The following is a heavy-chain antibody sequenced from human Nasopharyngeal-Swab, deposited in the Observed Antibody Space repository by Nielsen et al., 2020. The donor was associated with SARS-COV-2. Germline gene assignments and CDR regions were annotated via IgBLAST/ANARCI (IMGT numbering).Heavy chain of an antibody. D-gene: IGHD4-11*01. CDR2: ISSDGSYK. Sequence: RGSLRLSCAVSGLTFATMHWVRQAPGKGLEWVAVISSDGSYKNYADSVKGRFTISRDNSKNTVDLLMDSLTPEDTAVYFCARGGRGDYNEKFDYWGQGTLVTVSS. CDR1: GLTFAT. V-gene: IGHV3-30-3*01. CDR3: ARGGRGDYNEKFDY. J-gene: IGHJ4*02.